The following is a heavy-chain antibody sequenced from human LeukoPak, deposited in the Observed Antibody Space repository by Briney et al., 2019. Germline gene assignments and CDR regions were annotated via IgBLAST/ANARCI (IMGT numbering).Heavy chain of an antibody. Sequence: GGSLRLTCAASGFTFSSYWMHWVRQAPGKGLVWVSRTNSDGSSTSYADSVKGRFTISRDNAKNTLYLQMNSLRAEDTAVYYCARADYYDSSGYYYVPLDYWGQGTLVTVSS. CDR2: TNSDGSST. CDR1: GFTFSSYW. CDR3: ARADYYDSSGYYYVPLDY. J-gene: IGHJ4*02. D-gene: IGHD3-22*01. V-gene: IGHV3-74*01.